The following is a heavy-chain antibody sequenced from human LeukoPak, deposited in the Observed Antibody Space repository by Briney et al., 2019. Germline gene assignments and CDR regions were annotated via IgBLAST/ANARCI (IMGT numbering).Heavy chain of an antibody. CDR2: VTNGGTT. Sequence: GGSLRLSCAASGLTFSSHTMNWVRQAPGRGLEYISSVTNGGTTYYADSVKGRFTISRDNSKSTLYLQMNSLRAEDTAVYYCARNFGYSGYDLDCWGQGSLVIVSS. D-gene: IGHD5-12*01. V-gene: IGHV3-23*01. CDR3: ARNFGYSGYDLDC. J-gene: IGHJ4*02. CDR1: GLTFSSHT.